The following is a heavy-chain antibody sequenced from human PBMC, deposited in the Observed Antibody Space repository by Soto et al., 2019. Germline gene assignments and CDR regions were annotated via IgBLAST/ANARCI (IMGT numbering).Heavy chain of an antibody. CDR1: GGSISSGDYY. Sequence: NPSETLSLTCTVSGGSISSGDYYWSWIRQPPGKGLEWIGYIYYSGSTYYNPSLKSRVTISVDTSKNQFSLKLSSVTAADTAVYYCARGRQLELRYYYGMDVWGQGTTVTVSS. CDR3: ARGRQLELRYYYGMDV. J-gene: IGHJ6*02. D-gene: IGHD1-7*01. V-gene: IGHV4-30-4*01. CDR2: IYYSGST.